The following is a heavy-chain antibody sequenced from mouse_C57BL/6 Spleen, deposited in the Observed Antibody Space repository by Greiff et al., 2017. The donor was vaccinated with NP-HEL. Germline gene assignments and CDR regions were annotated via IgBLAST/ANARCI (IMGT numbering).Heavy chain of an antibody. CDR1: GYTFTSYW. J-gene: IGHJ3*01. D-gene: IGHD1-1*01. Sequence: QVQLQQSGAELAKPGASVKLSCKASGYTFTSYWMHWVKQRPGQGLEWIGYINPSSGYTKYNQKFKDKATLTADKSSSTAYMQLSSLTYEDSAVYYCASEDHYYGSSSAGFAYWGQGTLVTVSA. CDR2: INPSSGYT. CDR3: ASEDHYYGSSSAGFAY. V-gene: IGHV1-7*01.